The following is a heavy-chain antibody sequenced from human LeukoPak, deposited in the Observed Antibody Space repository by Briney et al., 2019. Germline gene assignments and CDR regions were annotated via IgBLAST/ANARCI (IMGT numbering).Heavy chain of an antibody. CDR1: GFTLSSYG. CDR3: AKDITSITIFGVVVDY. CDR2: IRYDGSNK. V-gene: IGHV3-30*02. D-gene: IGHD3-3*01. Sequence: GGSLRLSCAASGFTLSSYGMHWVRQAPGKGLEWVAFIRYDGSNKYYADSVKGRFTISRDNSKNTLYLQMNSLRAEDTAVYYCAKDITSITIFGVVVDYWGQGTLVTVSS. J-gene: IGHJ4*02.